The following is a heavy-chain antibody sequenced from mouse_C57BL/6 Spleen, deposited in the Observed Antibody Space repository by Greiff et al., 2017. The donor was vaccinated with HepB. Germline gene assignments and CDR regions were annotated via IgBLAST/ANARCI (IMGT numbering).Heavy chain of an antibody. CDR2: INPSSGYT. D-gene: IGHD1-1*01. CDR3: ARWVYGSSPYFDY. CDR1: GYTFTSYW. Sequence: QVQLQQSGAELAKPGASVKLSCKASGYTFTSYWMHWVKQRPGQGLEWIGYINPSSGYTKYNQKFKDKATLTADKSSSTAYMQLSSLTYEDSAVYYCARWVYGSSPYFDYWGQGTTRTVSS. J-gene: IGHJ2*01. V-gene: IGHV1-7*01.